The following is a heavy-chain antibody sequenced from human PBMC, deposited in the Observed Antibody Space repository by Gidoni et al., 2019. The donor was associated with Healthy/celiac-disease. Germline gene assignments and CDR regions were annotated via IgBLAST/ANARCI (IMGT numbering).Heavy chain of an antibody. CDR1: GFTFDDYA. Sequence: EVQLVESGGGLVQPGRYLRLSCAASGFTFDDYAMHWVRQAPGKGLEWVSGISWNSGSIGYADSVKGRFTISRDNAKNSLYLQMNSLRAEDTALYYCAKDIAPSSGWLSSGDDAFDIWGQGTMVTVSS. CDR3: AKDIAPSSGWLSSGDDAFDI. D-gene: IGHD6-19*01. CDR2: ISWNSGSI. J-gene: IGHJ3*02. V-gene: IGHV3-9*01.